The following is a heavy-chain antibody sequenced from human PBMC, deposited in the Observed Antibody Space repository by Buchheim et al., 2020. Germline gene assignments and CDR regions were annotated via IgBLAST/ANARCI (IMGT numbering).Heavy chain of an antibody. V-gene: IGHV3-30-3*01. CDR1: GFNFRSYP. CDR2: ISYDGSNK. D-gene: IGHD1-14*01. Sequence: QVQLVESGGGMVQPGKSLRLSCAASGFNFRSYPMHWVRQAPGKGLEWVAVISYDGSNKYYADSVKGRFTISRDNSKNTPYLQMNSLRAEDTAVYYCAKAGPDVTPPAHWYFDLWGRGTL. J-gene: IGHJ2*01. CDR3: AKAGPDVTPPAHWYFDL.